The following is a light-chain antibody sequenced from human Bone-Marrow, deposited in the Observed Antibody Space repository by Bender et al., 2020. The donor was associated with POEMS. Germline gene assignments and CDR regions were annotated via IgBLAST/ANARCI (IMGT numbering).Light chain of an antibody. V-gene: IGLV3-25*03. J-gene: IGLJ3*02. CDR2: KDS. CDR1: ALPKQY. CDR3: QSADSDVSYDWV. Sequence: SYELTQPPSVSVSPGQTAKITCSGDALPKQYAYWYQQRPGQAPLMVIYKDSERPSGIPERFSGSSSGTTVTLTISGVQAEDEADYYCQSADSDVSYDWVFGGGTKLTVL.